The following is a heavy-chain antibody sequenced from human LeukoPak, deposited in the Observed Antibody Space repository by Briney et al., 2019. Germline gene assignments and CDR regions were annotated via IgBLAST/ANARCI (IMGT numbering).Heavy chain of an antibody. J-gene: IGHJ4*02. Sequence: SETLSLTCAVYGGSSSGYYWSWIRQPPGKGLEWVGEINHSGCTNYNPSLKSRVTISVDTSKSQFSLKLSPVTAAGTAVYYCARGPPDSSCYYSIGYWGQGTLVTVSS. CDR1: GGSSSGYY. CDR3: ARGPPDSSCYYSIGY. CDR2: INHSGCT. D-gene: IGHD3-22*01. V-gene: IGHV4-34*01.